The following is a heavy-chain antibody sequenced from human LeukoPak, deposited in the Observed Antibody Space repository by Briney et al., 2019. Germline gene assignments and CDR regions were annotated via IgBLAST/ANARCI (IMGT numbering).Heavy chain of an antibody. Sequence: SETLSLTCAVYGVSFSGYYWSWIRQPPGKGLEWIGEINHSGSTNYNPSLKSRVTISVDTSKNQFSLKLSSVTAADTAVYYCARGLSVLGYCSSTSCYTGIRGRNRFDPWGQGTLVTVSS. CDR3: ARGLSVLGYCSSTSCYTGIRGRNRFDP. J-gene: IGHJ5*02. CDR2: INHSGST. CDR1: GVSFSGYY. V-gene: IGHV4-34*01. D-gene: IGHD2-2*02.